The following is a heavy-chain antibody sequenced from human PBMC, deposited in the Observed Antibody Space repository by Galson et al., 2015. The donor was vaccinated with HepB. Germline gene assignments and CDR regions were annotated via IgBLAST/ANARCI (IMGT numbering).Heavy chain of an antibody. Sequence: SLRLSCAASGFTFSSYSMNWVRQAPGKGLEWVSSISSSSSYIYYADSVKGRFTISRDNAKNSLYLQMNSLRAEDTAVYYCARGRVYSSPSKNNWFDPWGQGTLVTVSS. CDR2: ISSSSSYI. CDR3: ARGRVYSSPSKNNWFDP. J-gene: IGHJ5*02. CDR1: GFTFSSYS. V-gene: IGHV3-21*01. D-gene: IGHD6-6*01.